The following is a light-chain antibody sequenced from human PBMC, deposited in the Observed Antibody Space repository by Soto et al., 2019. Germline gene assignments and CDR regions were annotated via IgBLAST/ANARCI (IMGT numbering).Light chain of an antibody. V-gene: IGLV2-14*03. J-gene: IGLJ2*01. CDR2: DVT. CDR3: SSYSSSSTLVV. CDR1: SSDIGDYDY. Sequence: QSALTQPASLSGSPGQSITVSCTGTSSDIGDYDYVSWYQQHPGKAPKLMIYDVTNRPSGVSNRFSGSKSANTASLTISGLQAEDEADYYCSSYSSSSTLVVFGGGTQLTVL.